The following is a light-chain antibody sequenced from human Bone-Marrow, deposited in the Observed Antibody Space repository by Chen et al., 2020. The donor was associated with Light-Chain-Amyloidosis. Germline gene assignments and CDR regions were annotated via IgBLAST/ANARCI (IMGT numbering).Light chain of an antibody. CDR3: QKYADLPYT. Sequence: DIQMTQSPSSLSASVGDRVTITCQASQDITNYLNWYQQKPGEVPKLLIYDASTLETGLPSRFIGGRYGTHITFTITSLQREDIATYYCQKYADLPYTFGQGTNLEIK. CDR1: QDITNY. CDR2: DAS. J-gene: IGKJ2*01. V-gene: IGKV1-33*01.